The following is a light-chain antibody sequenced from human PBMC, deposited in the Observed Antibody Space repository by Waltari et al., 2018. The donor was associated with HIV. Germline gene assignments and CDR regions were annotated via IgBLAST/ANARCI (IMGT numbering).Light chain of an antibody. V-gene: IGLV3-21*04. CDR3: QVWDPSGDHLI. Sequence: SYVLTQPPSVSVAPGKTARITSGGNNIGTKSLHWYQQKPGQAPVLVIYYDSDRPSGIPERFSGSNSGNSATLTIIRVEAGDEADYYCQVWDPSGDHLIFGGGTKLTVL. CDR2: YDS. CDR1: NIGTKS. J-gene: IGLJ2*01.